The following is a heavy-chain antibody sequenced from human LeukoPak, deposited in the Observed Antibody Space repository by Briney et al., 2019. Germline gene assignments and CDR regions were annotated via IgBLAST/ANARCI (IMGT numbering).Heavy chain of an antibody. CDR2: INHSGST. CDR1: GGSFSGYY. Sequence: SETLSLTCAVYGGSFSGYYWSWIRQPPGKGLEWIGEINHSGSTNYNPSLKSRVTISVDTSKNQFSLKLSSVTDADTAVYYCARGPPGGYYSGMDVWGQGTTVTVSS. V-gene: IGHV4-34*01. CDR3: ARGPPGGYYSGMDV. D-gene: IGHD2-15*01. J-gene: IGHJ6*01.